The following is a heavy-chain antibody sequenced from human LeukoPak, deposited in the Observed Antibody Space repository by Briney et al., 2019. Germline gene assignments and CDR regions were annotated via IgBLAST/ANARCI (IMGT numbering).Heavy chain of an antibody. CDR3: AELEASGGFLKKRAFNY. CDR1: GYSFSNYW. V-gene: IGHV5-51*01. CDR2: IYPGDSDT. D-gene: IGHD1-26*01. Sequence: GESLKISCKGSGYSFSNYWIGWVRQMPGKGLEWMGIIYPGDSDTRYSPSFQGQVTISADKSISTSYLQWSSLKASDTAVYYCAELEASGGFLKKRAFNYWAQEPLVTVS. J-gene: IGHJ4*02.